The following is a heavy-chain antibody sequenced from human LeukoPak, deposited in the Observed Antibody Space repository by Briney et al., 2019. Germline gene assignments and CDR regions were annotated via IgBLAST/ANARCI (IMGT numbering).Heavy chain of an antibody. J-gene: IGHJ4*02. D-gene: IGHD6-13*01. CDR3: ARLCAGYSSSWYCARDY. Sequence: SETLSLTCTVSGGSISSSSYYWGWIRQPPGTGLEWIGSIYYSGSTYYNPSLKSRVTISVDTSKNQFSLKLSSVTAADTAVYCCARLCAGYSSSWYCARDYWGQGTLVTVSS. V-gene: IGHV4-39*01. CDR1: GGSISSSSYY. CDR2: IYYSGST.